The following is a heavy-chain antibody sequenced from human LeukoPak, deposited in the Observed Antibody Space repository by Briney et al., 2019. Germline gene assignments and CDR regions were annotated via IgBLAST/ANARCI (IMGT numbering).Heavy chain of an antibody. CDR3: GREDWNHVIRYGAPDA. CDR1: GFPFSDFS. J-gene: IGHJ5*02. CDR2: ISSRGANT. V-gene: IGHV3-23*01. Sequence: GGSLRLSCATSGFPFSDFSMSWGRQGPGKGLEWVSTISSRGANTYYADSVRGRLTISRDKSKNTLYLHRNSLRAEDTAVYYCGREDWNHVIRYGAPDAWGQGSLVAVSS. D-gene: IGHD5-18*01.